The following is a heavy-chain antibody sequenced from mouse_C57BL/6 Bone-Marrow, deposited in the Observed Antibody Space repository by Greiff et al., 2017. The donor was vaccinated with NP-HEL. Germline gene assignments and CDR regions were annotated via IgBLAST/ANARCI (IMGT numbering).Heavy chain of an antibody. V-gene: IGHV3-6*01. CDR1: GYSITSGYY. CDR2: ISYDGSN. CDR3: ASEGYYGSSWYFDV. D-gene: IGHD1-1*01. Sequence: EVKLMESGPGLVKPSQSLSLTCSVTGYSITSGYYWNWIRQFPGNKLEWMGYISYDGSNNYNPSLKNRISITRDTSKNQFFLKLNSVTTEDTATYYCASEGYYGSSWYFDVWGTGTTVTVSS. J-gene: IGHJ1*03.